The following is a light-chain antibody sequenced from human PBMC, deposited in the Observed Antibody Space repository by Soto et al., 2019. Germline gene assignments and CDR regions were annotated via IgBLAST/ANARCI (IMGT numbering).Light chain of an antibody. J-gene: IGLJ1*01. CDR1: SGHSSYA. CDR2: LNSDGSH. V-gene: IGLV4-69*01. Sequence: QLVLTQSPSASASPGASVKLTCTLSSGHSSYAIAWHQQQPEKGPRYLMKLNSDGSHSKGDGIPDRFSGSSSGAERYLTISSLQSEDEADYYCQTWGTGIHYVFGTGTKLTVL. CDR3: QTWGTGIHYV.